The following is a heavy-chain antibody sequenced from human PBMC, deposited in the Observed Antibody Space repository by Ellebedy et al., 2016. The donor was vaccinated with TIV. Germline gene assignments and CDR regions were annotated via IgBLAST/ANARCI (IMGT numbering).Heavy chain of an antibody. D-gene: IGHD3-22*01. CDR3: ARALGIDGYYDSSGYPRSNSDY. Sequence: GGSLRLXXAASGFTFSSYGMHWVRQAPGKGLEWVAVISYDGSNKYYADSVKGRFTISRDNSKNTLYLQMNSLRAEDTAVYYCARALGIDGYYDSSGYPRSNSDYWGQGTLVTVSS. J-gene: IGHJ4*02. CDR1: GFTFSSYG. CDR2: ISYDGSNK. V-gene: IGHV3-30*03.